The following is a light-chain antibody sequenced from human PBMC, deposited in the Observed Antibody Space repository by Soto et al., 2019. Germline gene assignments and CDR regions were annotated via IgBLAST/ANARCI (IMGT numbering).Light chain of an antibody. CDR3: QQCGGSPPIT. J-gene: IGKJ5*01. CDR1: QSVNSTY. Sequence: EIVLTQSPGTLSLSPGEGATLSCRASQSVNSTYLAWYQHKPGQAPRLLIYGTSRRATGIPDRFRGSGSGTDFTLTITRLEPEEFALYYCQQCGGSPPITFGQGTRLEMK. V-gene: IGKV3-20*01. CDR2: GTS.